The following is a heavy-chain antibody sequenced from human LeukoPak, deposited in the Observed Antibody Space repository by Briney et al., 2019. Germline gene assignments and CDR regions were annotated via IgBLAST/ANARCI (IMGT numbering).Heavy chain of an antibody. D-gene: IGHD1-26*01. CDR3: ARDLAGATICDY. Sequence: SETLSLTCSVSGDSISLSFYYWGWIRQPPGKALEWIGSVYYSGTTSYNPSLKSRVTISVDMSKNHFSLRLRSVTAADTAMYYCARDLAGATICDYWGQGTLVTVSS. CDR2: VYYSGTT. CDR1: GDSISLSFYY. J-gene: IGHJ4*02. V-gene: IGHV4-39*07.